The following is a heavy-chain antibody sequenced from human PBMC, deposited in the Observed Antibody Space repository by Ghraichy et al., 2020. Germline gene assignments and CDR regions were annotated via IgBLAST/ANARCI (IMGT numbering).Heavy chain of an antibody. V-gene: IGHV4-39*01. CDR1: GGSIRSSSYY. J-gene: IGHJ4*02. CDR2: IYFTGST. CDR3: ARHQMRDGYPRGIKTFDY. Sequence: SETLSLICIVSGGSIRSSSYYWGWIRQPPGKGLEWIGSIYFTGSTYYNPSLKSRVTVSGDPSKNQFSLKLASLTAADTVVYYCARHQMRDGYPRGIKTFDYWGRGTLVTVSS. D-gene: IGHD5-24*01.